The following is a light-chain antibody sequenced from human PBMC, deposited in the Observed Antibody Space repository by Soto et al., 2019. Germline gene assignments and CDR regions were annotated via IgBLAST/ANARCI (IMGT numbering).Light chain of an antibody. CDR1: SSDVGSYDR. Sequence: QSALTQPASVSGSPGQWITISCTGSSSDVGSYDRVSWYQQYPGTAPTLMIYEVNKRPSGISNRFSGSKSGNTASLTTSGLKAEDEAQYYCSSSLGGPTRVFGGGTKLTVL. CDR3: SSSLGGPTRV. V-gene: IGLV2-23*02. J-gene: IGLJ3*02. CDR2: EVN.